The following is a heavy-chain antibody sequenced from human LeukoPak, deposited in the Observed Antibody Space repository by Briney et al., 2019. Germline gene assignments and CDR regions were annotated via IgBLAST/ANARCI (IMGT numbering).Heavy chain of an antibody. CDR3: ARGWDYDSGGRPTAYVY. V-gene: IGHV1-69*13. Sequence: SVKVSCKASGGTFSNYAINWVRQAPGPGLEWMGGIIPIFGTANYAQKFQGRVTITADESTTTVYMELNSLKSEDAAVYYCARGWDYDSGGRPTAYVYWGQGTLVTVSS. CDR1: GGTFSNYA. D-gene: IGHD3-22*01. CDR2: IIPIFGTA. J-gene: IGHJ4*02.